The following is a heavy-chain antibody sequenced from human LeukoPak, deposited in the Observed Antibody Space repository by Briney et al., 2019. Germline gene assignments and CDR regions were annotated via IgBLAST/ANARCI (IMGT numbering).Heavy chain of an antibody. V-gene: IGHV1-69*13. CDR1: GGTFSSYA. J-gene: IGHJ4*02. D-gene: IGHD6-19*01. CDR3: ARYYSGWYYFDY. CDR2: IVPIFGAA. Sequence: GASVKVSCKASGGTFSSYAISWVRQAPRQGLEWMGGIVPIFGAANYAQKFQGRVTITADESTSTAYMELSSLRSEDTAVYYCARYYSGWYYFDYWGQGTLVTVSS.